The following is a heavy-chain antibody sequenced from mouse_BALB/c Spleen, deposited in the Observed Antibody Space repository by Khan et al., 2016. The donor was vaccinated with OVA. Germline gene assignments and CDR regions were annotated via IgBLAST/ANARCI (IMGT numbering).Heavy chain of an antibody. J-gene: IGHJ1*01. CDR1: GFTFSTYA. CDR2: ISTGDTYT. CDR3: ASPPITTVVATSYWFFDL. Sequence: EVKVEESGGGLVKSGGSLKLSCAASGFTFSTYAMSWVRQTPEKRLEWVATISTGDTYTYYPDSVKGRFTITRDNAKNTLYLQMSSLRSEDTAMYYCASPPITTVVATSYWFFDLWGVGTTVTVST. V-gene: IGHV5-9-3*01. D-gene: IGHD1-1*01.